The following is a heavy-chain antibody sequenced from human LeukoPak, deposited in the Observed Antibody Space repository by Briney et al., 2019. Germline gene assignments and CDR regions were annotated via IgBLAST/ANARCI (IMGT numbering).Heavy chain of an antibody. CDR1: GLTFSGSA. Sequence: GGSLRLSCAASGLTFSGSAMSWVRQAPGEGLEWVSLISGSGNSTYYADSVKGRFTISRDNSKNTLYLQMNSLRAEDTAVYYCAKDFSRVTYYWGRGTLVTVSS. CDR2: ISGSGNST. V-gene: IGHV3-23*01. J-gene: IGHJ4*02. CDR3: AKDFSRVTYY. D-gene: IGHD5-18*01.